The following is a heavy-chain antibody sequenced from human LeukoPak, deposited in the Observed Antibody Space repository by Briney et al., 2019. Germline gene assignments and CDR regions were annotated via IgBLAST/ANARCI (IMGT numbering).Heavy chain of an antibody. V-gene: IGHV4-61*02. CDR1: GGSISSGSYY. Sequence: SETLSLTCTVSGGSISSGSYYWSWIRQPAGKGLEWIGRIYTSGSTNYNPSLKSRVTISVDTSKNQFSLKLSSVTAADTAVYYCARDNSWDTIYYYYYYMDVWGKGTTVTVSS. D-gene: IGHD6-13*01. J-gene: IGHJ6*03. CDR2: IYTSGST. CDR3: ARDNSWDTIYYYYYYMDV.